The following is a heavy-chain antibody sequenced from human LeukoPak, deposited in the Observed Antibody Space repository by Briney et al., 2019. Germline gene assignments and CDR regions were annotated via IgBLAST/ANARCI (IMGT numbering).Heavy chain of an antibody. D-gene: IGHD3-9*01. CDR3: ARGKGRDYDILTGYNELDY. CDR1: GGSFSGYY. V-gene: IGHV4-34*01. Sequence: SETLSLTCAVYGGSFSGYYWSWIRQPPGKGLEWIGEINHSGSTNYNPSLKSRVTISVDTSKNQFSLKLSSVTAADTAVYYCARGKGRDYDILTGYNELDYWGQGTLVTVSS. J-gene: IGHJ4*02. CDR2: INHSGST.